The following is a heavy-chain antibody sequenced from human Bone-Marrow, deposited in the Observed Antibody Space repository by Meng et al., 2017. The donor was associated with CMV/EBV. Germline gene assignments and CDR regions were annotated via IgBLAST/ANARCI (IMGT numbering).Heavy chain of an antibody. V-gene: IGHV3-7*01. Sequence: LSLTCAASGFTFSSYWMSWVRQAPGKGLEWVANIKQDGSEKYYVDSVKGRFTISRDNAKNSLYLQMNSLRAEDTAVYYCARESFDGSYSTPCGQGTLVTVSS. CDR3: ARESFDGSYSTP. CDR1: GFTFSSYW. J-gene: IGHJ5*02. CDR2: IKQDGSEK. D-gene: IGHD1-26*01.